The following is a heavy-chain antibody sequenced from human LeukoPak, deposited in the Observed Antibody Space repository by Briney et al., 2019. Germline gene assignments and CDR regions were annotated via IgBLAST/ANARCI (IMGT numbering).Heavy chain of an antibody. V-gene: IGHV1-46*01. CDR1: GYTFTSYY. CDR2: INPSGGST. Sequence: AASVTVSCKASGYTFTSYYMHWVRQAPGQGLEWMGIINPSGGSTSYAQKFQGRVTMTRDTSTSTVYMELSSLGSEDTAVYYCARGALWFGELLPGYYFDYWGQGTLVTVSS. J-gene: IGHJ4*02. CDR3: ARGALWFGELLPGYYFDY. D-gene: IGHD3-10*01.